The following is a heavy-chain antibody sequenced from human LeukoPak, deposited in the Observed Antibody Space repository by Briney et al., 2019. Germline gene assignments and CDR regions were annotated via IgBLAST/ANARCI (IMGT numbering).Heavy chain of an antibody. CDR1: GFTFSSYA. D-gene: IGHD3-10*02. CDR3: AELGITMIGGV. CDR2: ISGSGGST. Sequence: GGSLRLSCAASGFTFSSYAMCWVRQAPGKGLEWVSAISGSGGSTYYADSVKGRFTISRDNAKNSLYLQMNSLRAEDTAVYYCAELGITMIGGVWGKGTTVTISS. J-gene: IGHJ6*04. V-gene: IGHV3-23*01.